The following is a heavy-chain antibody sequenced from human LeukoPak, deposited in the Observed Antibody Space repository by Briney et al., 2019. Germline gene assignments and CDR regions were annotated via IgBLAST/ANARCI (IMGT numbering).Heavy chain of an antibody. V-gene: IGHV4-59*01. CDR3: ARCFRHYYGSGSLIGLDV. CDR1: GGSISSYY. CDR2: IYYSGST. D-gene: IGHD3-10*01. J-gene: IGHJ6*02. Sequence: PSQTLSLTCTVSGGSISSYYWSWIRQPPGKGLEWIGYIYYSGSTDYNPSLKSRVTISVDTSKNQFSLKLSSVAAADTAVYYCARCFRHYYGSGSLIGLDVWGQGTTVTVSS.